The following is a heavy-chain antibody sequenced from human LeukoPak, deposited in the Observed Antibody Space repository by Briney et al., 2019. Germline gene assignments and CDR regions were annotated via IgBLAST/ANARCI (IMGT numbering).Heavy chain of an antibody. J-gene: IGHJ4*02. CDR1: GGSIRGYY. CDR2: IYYSGST. Sequence: SQTLSLTCTVSGGSIRGYYWSWIRQPPGKGLEWIGYIYYSGSTNYNPSLQSRVTISVDTSKNQFSLNLTSVTAADTAVYYCARYGSGTYPRFDYWGQGILVTVSS. V-gene: IGHV4-59*08. CDR3: ARYGSGTYPRFDY. D-gene: IGHD3-10*01.